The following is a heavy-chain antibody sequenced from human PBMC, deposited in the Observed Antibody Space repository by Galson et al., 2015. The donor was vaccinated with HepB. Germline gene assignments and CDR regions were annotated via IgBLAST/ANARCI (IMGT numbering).Heavy chain of an antibody. D-gene: IGHD3-10*01. CDR3: ARDSVSGSGSYYRPRIDY. J-gene: IGHJ4*02. CDR2: ISSSSSYI. CDR1: GFTFSNYR. Sequence: ALRLSCAVSGFTFSNYRMNWVRQAPGKGLEWVSSISSSSSYIYYADSVKGRFTISRDNAKNSLYLQMNSLRAEDTAVYYCARDSVSGSGSYYRPRIDYWGQGTLVTVSS. V-gene: IGHV3-21*01.